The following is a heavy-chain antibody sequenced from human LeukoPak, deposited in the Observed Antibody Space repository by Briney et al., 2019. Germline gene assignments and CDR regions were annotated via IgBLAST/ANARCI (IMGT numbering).Heavy chain of an antibody. V-gene: IGHV3-48*03. CDR1: GFTFSSYE. CDR2: ISSSGSTI. Sequence: GGSLRLSCAASGFTFSSYEMNWVRQAPGKGLEWVSYISSSGSTIYYADSVKGRFTISRDNSKNTLYLQMNSLRVDDTAIYYCAKLGDSHYYGDYEDYWGQGTLVTVSS. D-gene: IGHD4-17*01. J-gene: IGHJ4*02. CDR3: AKLGDSHYYGDYEDY.